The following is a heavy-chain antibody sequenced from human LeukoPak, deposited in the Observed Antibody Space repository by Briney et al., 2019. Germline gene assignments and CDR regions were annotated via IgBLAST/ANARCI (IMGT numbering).Heavy chain of an antibody. D-gene: IGHD6-19*01. Sequence: SAKVSCKASGGTFSDHAVSWVRQAPGQGLEWMGRIIPLLGVRSYAQKFQDRVTVSADKSTSTAYMELSSLRSEDSALYYCAIIAVGGVDPFDSWGQGTLVTVSS. J-gene: IGHJ4*02. V-gene: IGHV1-69*04. CDR1: GGTFSDHA. CDR3: AIIAVGGVDPFDS. CDR2: IIPLLGVR.